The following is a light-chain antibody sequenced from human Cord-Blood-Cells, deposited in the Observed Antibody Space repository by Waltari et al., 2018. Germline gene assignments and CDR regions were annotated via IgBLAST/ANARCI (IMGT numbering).Light chain of an antibody. J-gene: IGLJ2*01. V-gene: IGLV2-18*02. Sequence: QSALTQPPSVSGSPGQSVTISCTGTSSDVGRCNRVSWYQQPPGTAPKLMIYEVSYRPSGVPDRFSGSQAGNTASLTISGLQAEDEADYYCSSYTSSSTYVVFGGGTKLTVL. CDR3: SSYTSSSTYVV. CDR2: EVS. CDR1: SSDVGRCNR.